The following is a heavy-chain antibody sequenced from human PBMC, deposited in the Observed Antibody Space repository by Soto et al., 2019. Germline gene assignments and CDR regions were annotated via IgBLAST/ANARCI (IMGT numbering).Heavy chain of an antibody. D-gene: IGHD4-17*01. CDR2: IRPILGIA. Sequence: QVQLVQSGAEVKKPGSSVKVSCKASGGTFSSYTISWVRQAPGQGLEWMGRIRPILGIANYAQKFQGRVTITADKSTSTAYMERSSLRSEDTAVYYCARGGGTTVTTVWGQGTLVTVSS. V-gene: IGHV1-69*02. CDR3: ARGGGTTVTTV. J-gene: IGHJ4*02. CDR1: GGTFSSYT.